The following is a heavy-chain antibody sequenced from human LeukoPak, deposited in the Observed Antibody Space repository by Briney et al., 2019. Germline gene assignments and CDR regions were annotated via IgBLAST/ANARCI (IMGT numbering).Heavy chain of an antibody. Sequence: ASVKVSCKASGYTFTDYYINWIRQAPGQGLEWMGWINPNRGGTSYTQNFQGRVTMTRDTPITTAYMELSRLRSDDTAVYYCARRQIDCSTTSCYVDYWGQGTLVTVSS. J-gene: IGHJ4*02. CDR1: GYTFTDYY. D-gene: IGHD2-2*01. CDR3: ARRQIDCSTTSCYVDY. V-gene: IGHV1-2*02. CDR2: INPNRGGT.